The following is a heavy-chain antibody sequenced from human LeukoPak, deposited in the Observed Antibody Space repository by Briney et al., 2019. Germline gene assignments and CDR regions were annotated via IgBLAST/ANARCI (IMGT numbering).Heavy chain of an antibody. CDR1: GFTFDDYA. Sequence: GGSLRLSCAASGFTFDDYAMHWVRQAPGKGLEWVSGISWNSGSIDYADSVKGRFTISRDNAKNSLYLQMNSLRAEDMALYYCAKDMSYGGYSGYDYWGQGTLVTVSS. D-gene: IGHD5-12*01. CDR2: ISWNSGSI. J-gene: IGHJ4*02. CDR3: AKDMSYGGYSGYDY. V-gene: IGHV3-9*03.